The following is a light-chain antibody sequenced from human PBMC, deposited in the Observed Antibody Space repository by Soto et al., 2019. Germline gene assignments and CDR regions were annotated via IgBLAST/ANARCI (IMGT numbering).Light chain of an antibody. CDR2: GAS. CDR3: QQYGSSPQT. CDR1: QSVSSSY. V-gene: IGKV3-20*01. Sequence: EIVLTQSPGTLSLSPGERATLFCRASQSVSSSYLAWYQQKPGQAPRLLIYGASSRATGIPDRFSGSESGTDFTLTISRLEPEDFAVYYCQQYGSSPQTFGQGTKVEIK. J-gene: IGKJ1*01.